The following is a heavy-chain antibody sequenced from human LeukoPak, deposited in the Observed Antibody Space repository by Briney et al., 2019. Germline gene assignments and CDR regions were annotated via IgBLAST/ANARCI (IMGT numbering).Heavy chain of an antibody. CDR1: GFTFNSYE. Sequence: PGGSLRLSCAASGFTFNSYEMNWVRQAPGKGLEWVSYISSSGSTIYYADSVKGRFTISRHNAKNSLYLQMNSLRAEDTAVYYCATMGVVVAAATCPDYWGQGTLVTVSP. CDR3: ATMGVVVAAATCPDY. CDR2: ISSSGSTI. D-gene: IGHD2-15*01. J-gene: IGHJ4*02. V-gene: IGHV3-48*03.